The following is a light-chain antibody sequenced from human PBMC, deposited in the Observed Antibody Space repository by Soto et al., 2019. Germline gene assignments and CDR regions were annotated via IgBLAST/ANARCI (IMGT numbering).Light chain of an antibody. CDR3: QQSYSSPWT. J-gene: IGKJ1*01. Sequence: DIQMTQSPSSLSASVGDRVTITCRASQTITNYLNWYQQKPGKAPKLLIYAASTLLSGVPARFSGGGSGTDCTLTIDSLQPEDFATYYCQQSYSSPWTFGQGTKVEIK. V-gene: IGKV1-39*01. CDR1: QTITNY. CDR2: AAS.